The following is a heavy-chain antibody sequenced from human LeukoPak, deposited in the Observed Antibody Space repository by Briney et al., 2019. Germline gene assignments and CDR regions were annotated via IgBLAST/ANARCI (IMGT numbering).Heavy chain of an antibody. CDR2: ISYDGSNK. Sequence: GGSLRLSCAASGFTFSDYYMSWIRQAPGKGLEWVAVISYDGSNKYYADSVKGRFTISRDNSKNTLYLQMNSLRGEDTAVYYCARDWSTYSSSWYGGFDYWGQGTLVTVSS. CDR1: GFTFSDYY. J-gene: IGHJ4*02. V-gene: IGHV3-30*03. D-gene: IGHD6-13*01. CDR3: ARDWSTYSSSWYGGFDY.